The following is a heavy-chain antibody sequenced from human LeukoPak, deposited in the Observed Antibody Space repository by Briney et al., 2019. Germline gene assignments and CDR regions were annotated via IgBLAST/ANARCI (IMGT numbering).Heavy chain of an antibody. Sequence: SETLSLTCAVHGGSFSGYYWSWIRQPPRKGLGWIGEINHSGSTNYNPSLTSRATISVDTSKNKFSLKLSCVTAADTAVYYCARVRPCCSTSCPPAPEWFDPLGQGTLVTVSS. J-gene: IGHJ5*02. D-gene: IGHD2-2*01. CDR3: ARVRPCCSTSCPPAPEWFDP. V-gene: IGHV4-34*01. CDR1: GGSFSGYY. CDR2: INHSGST.